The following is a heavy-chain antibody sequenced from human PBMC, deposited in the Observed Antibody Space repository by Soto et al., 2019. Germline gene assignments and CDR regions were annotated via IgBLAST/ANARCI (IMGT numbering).Heavy chain of an antibody. J-gene: IGHJ4*02. D-gene: IGHD6-19*01. CDR3: ARRSSGWYFDY. CDR1: GFTFSSYA. Sequence: EVQLLESGGGLVQPGGSLRLSCAASGFTFSSYAMSWVRQAPGKGLEWVSAISGSGGSTYYADSVKGRFTISGDNSKNTLYLQMNSLSAEDTAVYYCARRSSGWYFDYWGQGTLVTVSS. V-gene: IGHV3-23*01. CDR2: ISGSGGST.